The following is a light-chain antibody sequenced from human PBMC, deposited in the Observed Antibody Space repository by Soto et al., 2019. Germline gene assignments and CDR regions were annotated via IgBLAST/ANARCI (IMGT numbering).Light chain of an antibody. CDR2: DVS. V-gene: IGLV2-11*01. CDR3: CLYAVTFYV. J-gene: IGLJ1*01. Sequence: QSALTQPRSVSGSPGQSVTISCTGTNRDVGTYDFVAWYQQHPGKAPRLMIFDVSERPSGVPDRFSGSKSGNTASLTISGLQAEDEADYYCCLYAVTFYVFGTGTKVTVL. CDR1: NRDVGTYDF.